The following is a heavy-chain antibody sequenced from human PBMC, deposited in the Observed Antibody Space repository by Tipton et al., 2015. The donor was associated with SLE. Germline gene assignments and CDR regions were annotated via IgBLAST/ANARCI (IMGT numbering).Heavy chain of an antibody. CDR2: ITQSGVT. Sequence: TLSLTCAVSGGSFSGYYWYWVRQPPEQGLEWIGEITQSGVTNYNPSLKSRVTMSLDTSKNQFSLKLTSVTAADTAVYYCAREAVGSGFGAFDVWGQGTMVTVSA. J-gene: IGHJ3*01. CDR3: AREAVGSGFGAFDV. V-gene: IGHV4-34*01. D-gene: IGHD3-3*01. CDR1: GGSFSGYY.